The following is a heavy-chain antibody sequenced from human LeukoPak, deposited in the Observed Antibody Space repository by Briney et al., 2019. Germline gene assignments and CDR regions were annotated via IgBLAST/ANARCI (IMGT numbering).Heavy chain of an antibody. V-gene: IGHV3-30*02. Sequence: GGSLRLSCAASGFTFSSYGMHWVRQAPGKGLEWVAFIRYDGNNKYYGDSVKGRFTISRDNSKNTLYLQMNSLRAEDTAVYYCAGVSNWALWEYWGQGTLVTVSS. D-gene: IGHD7-27*01. CDR1: GFTFSSYG. J-gene: IGHJ4*02. CDR3: AGVSNWALWEY. CDR2: IRYDGNNK.